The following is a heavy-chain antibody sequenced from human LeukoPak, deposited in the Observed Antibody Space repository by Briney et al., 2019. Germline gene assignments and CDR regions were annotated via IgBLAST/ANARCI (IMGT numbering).Heavy chain of an antibody. V-gene: IGHV4-59*08. Sequence: SETLSLTCTVAGGSISGYYWSWSRQPPGKGLEYIAYIHYSGSTDYKPSLRSRVTISVDTSKNQFSLKLRSVTAADTAVYYCARLNIIASSPAHHYDSWGQGTLVTVSS. CDR2: IHYSGST. J-gene: IGHJ4*02. CDR3: ARLNIIASSPAHHYDS. D-gene: IGHD6-13*01. CDR1: GGSISGYY.